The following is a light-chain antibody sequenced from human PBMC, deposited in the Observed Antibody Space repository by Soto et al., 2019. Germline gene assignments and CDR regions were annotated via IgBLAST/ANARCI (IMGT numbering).Light chain of an antibody. CDR3: QQYGSSPLT. V-gene: IGKV3-20*01. Sequence: EIVLTQSPGTLSLSPGERATLSCRASQSVSSYYLARYQQKPGQAPRLLIYGASSRATGIPDRFSGSGSATDFTLAISRLEPEDFAVYYCQQYGSSPLTFGGGTKVDIK. CDR2: GAS. J-gene: IGKJ4*01. CDR1: QSVSSYY.